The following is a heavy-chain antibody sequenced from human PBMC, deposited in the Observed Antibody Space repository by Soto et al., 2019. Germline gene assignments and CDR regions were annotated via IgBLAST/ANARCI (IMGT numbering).Heavy chain of an antibody. J-gene: IGHJ6*03. CDR2: ISSSSSYI. V-gene: IGHV3-21*01. D-gene: IGHD5-18*01. CDR3: ARVVTTYYYYYYMDV. Sequence: EVQLVESGGGLVKPGGSLRLSCAASGFTFSSYSMNWVRQAPGKGLEWVSSISSSSSYIYYADSVKGRFTISRDNAKNSLYLQMNSLRAEDTAVYYCARVVTTYYYYYYMDVWGKGTTVTVSS. CDR1: GFTFSSYS.